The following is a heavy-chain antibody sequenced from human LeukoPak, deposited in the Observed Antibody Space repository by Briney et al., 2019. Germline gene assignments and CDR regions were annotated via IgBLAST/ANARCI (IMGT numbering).Heavy chain of an antibody. CDR2: IRGSGDRT. J-gene: IGHJ6*03. V-gene: IGHV3-23*01. Sequence: GGSLRLSCAASGFTFSSYAMSWVRQAPGKGLEWVSAIRGSGDRTHYADSVRGRFTISRDNSKNTLYLQMNSLRAEDTAVYYCAKDSKIVGATFRSYHYMDVWGKGTAVTVSS. CDR3: AKDSKIVGATFRSYHYMDV. D-gene: IGHD1-26*01. CDR1: GFTFSSYA.